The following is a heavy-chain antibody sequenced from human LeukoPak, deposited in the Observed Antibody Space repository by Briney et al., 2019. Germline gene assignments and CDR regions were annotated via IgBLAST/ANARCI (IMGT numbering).Heavy chain of an antibody. V-gene: IGHV3-23*01. D-gene: IGHD2-2*01. Sequence: TGGSLRLSCAASGFTFSSYGMSWVRQAPGKGLEWVSAISGSGGSTYYADSVKGRFTISRDNSKNTLYLQMNSLRAEDTAVYYCAKGYCSSTSCYWAYFDYWGQGTLVTVSS. CDR3: AKGYCSSTSCYWAYFDY. J-gene: IGHJ4*02. CDR1: GFTFSSYG. CDR2: ISGSGGST.